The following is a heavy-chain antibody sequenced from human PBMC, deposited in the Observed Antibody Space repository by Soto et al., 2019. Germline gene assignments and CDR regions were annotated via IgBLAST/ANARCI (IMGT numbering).Heavy chain of an antibody. CDR2: ISYDGSNK. Sequence: QAGGSLRLSCAASGFTFSSYGMHWVRQAPGKGLEWVAVISYDGSNKYYADSVKGRFTISRDNSKNTLYLQMNSLRAEDTAVYYCAKGPWIQLWPSFDYWGQGTLVTVSS. V-gene: IGHV3-30*18. CDR3: AKGPWIQLWPSFDY. CDR1: GFTFSSYG. D-gene: IGHD5-18*01. J-gene: IGHJ4*02.